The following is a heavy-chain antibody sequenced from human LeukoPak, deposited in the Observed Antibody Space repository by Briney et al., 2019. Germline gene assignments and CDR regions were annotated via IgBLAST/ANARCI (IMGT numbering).Heavy chain of an antibody. Sequence: ASVKVSCKVSGYTLTELSMHWVRQAPGKGLEWMGGFDPEDGETIYAQKFQGRVTMTEDTSTSTAYMELRSLRSDDTAVFYCTRDLGYSSSSATPLDFWGQGTLVTVSS. V-gene: IGHV1-24*01. D-gene: IGHD6-6*01. CDR1: GYTLTELS. CDR2: FDPEDGET. J-gene: IGHJ4*02. CDR3: TRDLGYSSSSATPLDF.